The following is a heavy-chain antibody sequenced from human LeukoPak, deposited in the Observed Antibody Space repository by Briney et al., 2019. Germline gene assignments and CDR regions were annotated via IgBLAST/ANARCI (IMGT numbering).Heavy chain of an antibody. J-gene: IGHJ4*02. Sequence: GSLRLSCAASGFTFSTYNMNWVRQTPGKGLEWIGYIYYSGSTNYNPSLKSRVTISVDTSKNQFSLKLSSVTAADTAVYYCARHLWFGEEYFDYWGQGTLVTVSS. CDR3: ARHLWFGEEYFDY. CDR2: IYYSGST. D-gene: IGHD3-10*01. V-gene: IGHV4-59*08. CDR1: GFTFSTYN.